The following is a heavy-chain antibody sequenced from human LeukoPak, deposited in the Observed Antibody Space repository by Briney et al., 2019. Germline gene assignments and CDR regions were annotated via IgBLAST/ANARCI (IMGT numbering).Heavy chain of an antibody. CDR1: GYTFTGYY. J-gene: IGHJ5*02. CDR2: INPNSGGT. D-gene: IGHD3-3*01. Sequence: ASVKVSCKASGYTFTGYYMHWVRQAPGQGLEWMGWINPNSGGTNYAQKFQGRVTMTRDTSISTAYMELSRLRSDDTAVYLCARDGTPLRFLEWLSFNWFDPWGQGTLVTVSS. CDR3: ARDGTPLRFLEWLSFNWFDP. V-gene: IGHV1-2*02.